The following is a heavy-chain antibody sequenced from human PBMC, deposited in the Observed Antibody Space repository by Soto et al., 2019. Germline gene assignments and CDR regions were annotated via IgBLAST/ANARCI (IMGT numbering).Heavy chain of an antibody. CDR1: GFTFGDYA. J-gene: IGHJ3*02. CDR3: TRDRGEWDLHAFDI. D-gene: IGHD1-26*01. CDR2: ISSKAYGGTT. Sequence: GGSLRLSCTASGFTFGDYAMSWVRQAPGKGLEWVGFISSKAYGGTTEYAATGKGRFTISRDDSKSIADLQLNSLKTEDTAVYYCTRDRGEWDLHAFDIWGQGTMVTVSS. V-gene: IGHV3-49*04.